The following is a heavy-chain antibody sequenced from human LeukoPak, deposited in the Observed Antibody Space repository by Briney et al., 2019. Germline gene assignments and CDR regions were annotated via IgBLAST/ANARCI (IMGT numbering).Heavy chain of an antibody. J-gene: IGHJ4*02. D-gene: IGHD1-26*01. CDR3: ARGGSYFAY. CDR1: GDSISGYY. V-gene: IGHV4-59*01. CDR2: IHYNGNT. Sequence: PSETLSLTCIVSGDSISGYYWSWIWQPPGKGLEWIGNIHYNGNTNYNPSLRSRLSMSLDMSKNQFSLKLSSVTAADTAVYHCARGGSYFAYWGQGTLVTVSS.